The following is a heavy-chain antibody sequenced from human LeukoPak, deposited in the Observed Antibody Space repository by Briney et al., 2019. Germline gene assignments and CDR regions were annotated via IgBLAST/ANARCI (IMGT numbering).Heavy chain of an antibody. V-gene: IGHV4-61*02. D-gene: IGHD6-19*01. CDR3: ARDCEVAGTPDY. CDR2: IYTSGST. CDR1: GGSISSGSYY. J-gene: IGHJ4*02. Sequence: IPSETLSLTCTVSGGSISSGSYYWSWIRQPAGKGLEWIGRIYTSGSTNYNPSLKSRVTISVDTSKNQFSLKLSSVTAADTAVYYCARDCEVAGTPDYWGQGTLVTVSS.